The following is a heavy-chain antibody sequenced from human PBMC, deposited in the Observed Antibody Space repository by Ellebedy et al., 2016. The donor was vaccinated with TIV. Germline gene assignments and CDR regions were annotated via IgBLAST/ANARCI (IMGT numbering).Heavy chain of an antibody. CDR3: ARQHVVSAPRGWFDP. V-gene: IGHV3-7*01. CDR1: GFTFSSYW. J-gene: IGHJ5*02. D-gene: IGHD2-15*01. CDR2: IKQDGSEE. Sequence: GESLKISCAASGFTFSSYWMSWVRQAPGKGLEWVASIKQDGSEEYYADSVKGRFTISRDNAKNSLYLQMNSLRAEDTAVYHCARQHVVSAPRGWFDPWGQGTLVTVSS.